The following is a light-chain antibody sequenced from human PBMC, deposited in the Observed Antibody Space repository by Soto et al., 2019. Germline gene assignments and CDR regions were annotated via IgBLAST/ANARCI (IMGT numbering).Light chain of an antibody. CDR2: ATS. Sequence: DIQMTQSPSSLSASVGDRVTITCRASRTIFDYLNWYQQKPGKAPTVLIYATSNLQSGVPSRFSGTGSGTDLTLTISSLQPDDFATYYCQQYHIYSGTFGQGTKVDIK. CDR1: RTIFDY. CDR3: QQYHIYSGT. V-gene: IGKV1-39*01. J-gene: IGKJ1*01.